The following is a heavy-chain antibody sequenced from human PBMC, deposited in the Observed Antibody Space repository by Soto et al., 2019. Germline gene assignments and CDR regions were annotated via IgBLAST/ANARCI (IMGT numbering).Heavy chain of an antibody. V-gene: IGHV4-38-2*01. D-gene: IGHD3-10*01. CDR3: ARQLIRGVGYYYYYYGMDV. J-gene: IGHJ6*02. CDR2: IYHSGST. CDR1: GDSISRGYY. Sequence: SETLSLTCAVSGDSISRGYYWAWIRQPPGKGLEWTVYIYHSGSTYYNPSLKSRVTISVDSSKNQFSLKLSSVTAADTAVYYCARQLIRGVGYYYYYYGMDVWGQGTTVTVSS.